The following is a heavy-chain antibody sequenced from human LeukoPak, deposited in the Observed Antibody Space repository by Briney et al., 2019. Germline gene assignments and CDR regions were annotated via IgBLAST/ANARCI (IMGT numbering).Heavy chain of an antibody. Sequence: GRALRLSCAASGCNFSSYGMHWVRQAPGKGLEGVGVICYGGHKKNYVDCVKGRFTISRDKSKNTVYLQMNSLRVDDTAVYYCARVGGCTSTSCYRPYSYAMDVWGKGTTVTVSS. CDR3: ARVGGCTSTSCYRPYSYAMDV. V-gene: IGHV3-33*01. D-gene: IGHD2-2*01. CDR2: ICYGGHKK. J-gene: IGHJ6*04. CDR1: GCNFSSYG.